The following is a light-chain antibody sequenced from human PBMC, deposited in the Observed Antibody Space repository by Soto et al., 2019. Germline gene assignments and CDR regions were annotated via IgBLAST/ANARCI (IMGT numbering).Light chain of an antibody. V-gene: IGLV4-69*01. Sequence: QSVLTQSPSASASLGASVNLTCTLSSGHIRFAIAWHQQQPEKGPRYLMKLNSDGSHSKGDGIPDRFSGSSSGAERYLTISSLQSEDEADYYCQTWGTAIQGVFGGGTKLTV. CDR3: QTWGTAIQGV. CDR1: SGHIRFA. J-gene: IGLJ2*01. CDR2: LNSDGSH.